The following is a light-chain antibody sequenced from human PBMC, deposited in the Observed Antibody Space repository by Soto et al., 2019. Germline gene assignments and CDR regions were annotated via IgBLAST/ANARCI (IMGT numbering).Light chain of an antibody. J-gene: IGKJ2*01. Sequence: EIVLTQSPGTLSLSPGERATLSCRASQSVSSNYLAWYQQKTGQAPRLLIYGASSRATGIPDRFSGRGSGSDFTLTISRLEPEDGAVYYCQQYDCSREMYTFGRGTKVESK. CDR1: QSVSSNY. V-gene: IGKV3-20*01. CDR2: GAS. CDR3: QQYDCSREMYT.